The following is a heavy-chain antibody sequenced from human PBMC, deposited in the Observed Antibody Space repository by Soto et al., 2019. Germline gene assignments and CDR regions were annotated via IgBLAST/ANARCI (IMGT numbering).Heavy chain of an antibody. CDR1: GLTFSSHW. CDR2: INSDGSST. J-gene: IGHJ5*02. CDR3: ARSRGWFDP. Sequence: GGPLRVSWTASGLTFSSHWRRWVRQAPGKGLVWVSRINSDGSSTSYADSVKGRFTISRDNAKNTLYLQMNSLRAEDTAVYYCARSRGWFDPWGQGTLVTVSS. V-gene: IGHV3-74*01.